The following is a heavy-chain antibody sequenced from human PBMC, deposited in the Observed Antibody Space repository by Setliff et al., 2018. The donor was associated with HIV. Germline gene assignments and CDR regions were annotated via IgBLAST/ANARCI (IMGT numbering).Heavy chain of an antibody. CDR3: ARQKYGSGWDFDS. J-gene: IGHJ4*02. Sequence: SETLSLTCTVSGGSISSYYWSWIRQPPGKGLEWIGYIYYSGSTYYNPSLKSRVTISVDTSKNQISLKLRSVTAADTSIYYCARQKYGSGWDFDSWGQGTLVTVSS. CDR2: IYYSGST. V-gene: IGHV4-59*08. CDR1: GGSISSYY. D-gene: IGHD6-19*01.